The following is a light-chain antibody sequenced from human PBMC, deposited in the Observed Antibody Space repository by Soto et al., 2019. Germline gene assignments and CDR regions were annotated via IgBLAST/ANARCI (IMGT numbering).Light chain of an antibody. V-gene: IGKV3-20*01. CDR1: QSVSSSY. Sequence: ERVMTQSPATLSVSPGERATLSSRASQSVSSSYLAWYQQKPGQAPRLLIYGASSRATGIPDRFSGSGSGTDFTLTISRLEPEDFAVYYCQQYGSSPTFGQGTRLGVK. CDR2: GAS. J-gene: IGKJ5*01. CDR3: QQYGSSPT.